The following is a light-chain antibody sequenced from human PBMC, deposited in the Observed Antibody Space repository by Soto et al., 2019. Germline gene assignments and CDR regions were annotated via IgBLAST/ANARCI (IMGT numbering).Light chain of an antibody. V-gene: IGLV2-14*03. Sequence: SVLTQPASVSGSPGQSITISCTGTSSDVGGYNYVSGYQHHPGKAPKLMIYDVSNRPSGVSNRFSGSKSGNTASLTISGLQPEDEADYYCSSYTTSNTRQIVFGTGTKLTVL. J-gene: IGLJ1*01. CDR1: SSDVGGYNY. CDR3: SSYTTSNTRQIV. CDR2: DVS.